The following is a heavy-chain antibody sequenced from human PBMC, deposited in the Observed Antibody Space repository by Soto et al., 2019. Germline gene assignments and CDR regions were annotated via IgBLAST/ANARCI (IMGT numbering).Heavy chain of an antibody. J-gene: IGHJ5*02. CDR1: GGSIDSYY. CDR3: ARVRWMSRAHWFDA. CDR2: ISDSGTT. D-gene: IGHD3-10*01. Sequence: QVELQQSGPGLVKASETLSLSCTVFGGSIDSYYWSWIRQAPGKGLEWIGHISDSGTTNYNPSLGRRVTISVDTYRKLFSLKLSFVTAADTAVYFCARVRWMSRAHWFDAWGPGTLVTVSS. V-gene: IGHV4-59*12.